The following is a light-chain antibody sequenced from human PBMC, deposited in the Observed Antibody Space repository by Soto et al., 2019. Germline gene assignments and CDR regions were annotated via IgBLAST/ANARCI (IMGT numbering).Light chain of an antibody. J-gene: IGLJ2*01. CDR2: QDT. CDR3: QAWDSSKVV. CDR1: KLGDKY. V-gene: IGLV3-1*01. Sequence: SYELTQPPSVSVSPGQTASISCSGDKLGDKYASWYQQKPGQSPVLVIYQDTKRPSGIPERFSGSNSGNTATLTITGTQAMDEADYYCQAWDSSKVVFGGGTKLT.